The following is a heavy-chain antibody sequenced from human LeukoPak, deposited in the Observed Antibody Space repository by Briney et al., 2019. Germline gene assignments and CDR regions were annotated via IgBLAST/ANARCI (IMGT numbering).Heavy chain of an antibody. V-gene: IGHV1-69*06. CDR3: ARVGGYCSSTSCPRPYYYYYYMDV. J-gene: IGHJ6*03. CDR1: GGTFSSYA. D-gene: IGHD2-2*01. CDR2: IIPIFGTA. Sequence: SVKVSCKASGGTFSSYAISWVRQAPGQGLEWMGGIIPIFGTANYARKFQGRVTITADKSTSTAYMELSSLRSEDTAVYYCARVGGYCSSTSCPRPYYYYYYMDVWGKGTTVTISS.